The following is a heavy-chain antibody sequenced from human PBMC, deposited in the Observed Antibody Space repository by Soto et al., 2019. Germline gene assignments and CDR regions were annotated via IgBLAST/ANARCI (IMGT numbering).Heavy chain of an antibody. V-gene: IGHV4-39*01. CDR1: GGTISSWY. J-gene: IGHJ4*02. CDR2: IYSSGST. CDR3: ARLVWFGELVHFDY. Sequence: SETLSLTCTVSGGTISSWYWSWIRQPPGKGLEWIGNIYSSGSTYYNPSLKSRVTISADTSKNQFSLKLRSVTAADTAVYYCARLVWFGELVHFDYWGQGTLVTVSS. D-gene: IGHD3-10*01.